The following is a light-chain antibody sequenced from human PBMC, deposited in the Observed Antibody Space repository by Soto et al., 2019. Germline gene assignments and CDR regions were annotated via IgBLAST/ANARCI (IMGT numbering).Light chain of an antibody. Sequence: EIVLTQSPGTLSLSPGETATLSCRASETVDTSSLGWYQQKPGRATSLLIYSASRTARGIPDRFSASGFATEFTLTISRLEPEDFAVYYCQQYGTSPLTFGGGTKVEI. J-gene: IGKJ4*01. V-gene: IGKV3-20*01. CDR2: SAS. CDR1: ETVDTSS. CDR3: QQYGTSPLT.